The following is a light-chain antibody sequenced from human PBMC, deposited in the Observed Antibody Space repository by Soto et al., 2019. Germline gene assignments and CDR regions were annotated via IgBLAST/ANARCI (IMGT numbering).Light chain of an antibody. Sequence: VFTHSTATLSLSPGERATLSCRSTQSVSSSYLAWYQQKPGQAPRLLIYGASTRATGVPARFSGRGSGTEFTLTISILQSEDFAVYYCQQYTNGTPKTFGQGTRLEI. V-gene: IGKV3-15*01. J-gene: IGKJ5*01. CDR3: QQYTNGTPKT. CDR1: QSVSSSY. CDR2: GAS.